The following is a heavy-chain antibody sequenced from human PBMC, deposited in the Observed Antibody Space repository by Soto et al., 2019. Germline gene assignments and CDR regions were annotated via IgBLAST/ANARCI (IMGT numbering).Heavy chain of an antibody. CDR2: IIPIFGTA. V-gene: IGHV1-69*01. CDR3: ARSGGGDCSGGSCYGDYYYYYGMDV. Sequence: QVQLVQSGAEVKKPGSSVKVSCKASGGTFSSYAISWVRQAPGQGLEWMGGIIPIFGTANYAQKFQGRVTITADESTSTAYMELSSLRSEDTDVYYCARSGGGDCSGGSCYGDYYYYYGMDVWGQGTTVTVSS. J-gene: IGHJ6*02. CDR1: GGTFSSYA. D-gene: IGHD2-15*01.